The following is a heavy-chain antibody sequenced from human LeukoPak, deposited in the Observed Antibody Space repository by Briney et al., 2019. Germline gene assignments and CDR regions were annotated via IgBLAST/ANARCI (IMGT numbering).Heavy chain of an antibody. J-gene: IGHJ6*02. CDR1: GDSVSSNSAA. D-gene: IGHD3/OR15-3a*01. CDR3: ARGLRSSSGTRSYYYGMDV. V-gene: IGHV6-1*01. CDR2: TYYRSKWYN. Sequence: SQTLSLTCAISGDSVSSNSAAWNWIRQSPSRGLEWLGRTYYRSKWYNDYAVSVKSRITINPDTSKNQFSLQLNSVTPEDTAVYYRARGLRSSSGTRSYYYGMDVWGQGTTVTVSS.